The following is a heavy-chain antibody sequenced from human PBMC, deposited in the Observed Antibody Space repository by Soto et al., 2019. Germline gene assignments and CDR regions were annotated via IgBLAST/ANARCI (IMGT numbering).Heavy chain of an antibody. D-gene: IGHD3-22*01. CDR2: ISYDGSNK. Sequence: QVQLVESGGGVVQPGRSLRLSCAASGFTFSSYGMHWVRQAPGKGLGWVAVISYDGSNKYYADSVKGRFTISRDNSKNTLYLQMNSLRAEDTAVYYCAKLGGSGYYIDAFDIWGQGTMVTVSS. J-gene: IGHJ3*02. CDR1: GFTFSSYG. CDR3: AKLGGSGYYIDAFDI. V-gene: IGHV3-30*18.